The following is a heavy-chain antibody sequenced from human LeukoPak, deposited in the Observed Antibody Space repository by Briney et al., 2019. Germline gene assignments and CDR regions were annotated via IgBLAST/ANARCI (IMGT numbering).Heavy chain of an antibody. V-gene: IGHV1-69*13. J-gene: IGHJ6*03. CDR3: ARCSSAGGYYYYYMDV. CDR1: GYTFTSYG. Sequence: GASVKVSCKASGYTFTSYGISWVRQAPGQGLEWMGGIIPIFGTANYAQKFQGRVTITADESTSTAYMELSSLRSEDTAVYYCARCSSAGGYYYYYMDVWGKGTTVTVSS. CDR2: IIPIFGTA. D-gene: IGHD6-6*01.